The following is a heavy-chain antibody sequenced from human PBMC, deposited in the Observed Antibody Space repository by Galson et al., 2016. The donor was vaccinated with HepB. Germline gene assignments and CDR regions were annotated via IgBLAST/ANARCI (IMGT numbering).Heavy chain of an antibody. CDR1: GFILTNYW. CDR3: ARVFGAAYGGIWYADL. D-gene: IGHD4-23*01. V-gene: IGHV3-7*04. CDR2: IKEDGSEK. Sequence: SLRLSCAVSGFILTNYWMTWVRQAPGKGLEWVAIIKEDGSEKYYVGSVEGRFTISRDNPQNSVYLKMTSLRAEDTALYYCARVFGAAYGGIWYADLWGRGTLVTVSS. J-gene: IGHJ2*01.